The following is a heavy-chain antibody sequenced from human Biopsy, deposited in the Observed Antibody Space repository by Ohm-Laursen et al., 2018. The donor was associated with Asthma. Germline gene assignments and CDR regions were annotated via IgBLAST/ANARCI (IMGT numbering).Heavy chain of an antibody. D-gene: IGHD3-9*01. CDR2: INAGNGNT. J-gene: IGHJ3*02. CDR1: GYTFIGYH. V-gene: IGHV1-3*01. CDR3: ARTYYDFLTGQVNDALAM. Sequence: SVKVSCKTSGYTFIGYHIHWVRQAPGQRLEWMGWINAGNGNTKYSEKFQGRVTITRDTSASTAYMDLSSLRSEDTAVYYCARTYYDFLTGQVNDALAMWGQGTVVTVSS.